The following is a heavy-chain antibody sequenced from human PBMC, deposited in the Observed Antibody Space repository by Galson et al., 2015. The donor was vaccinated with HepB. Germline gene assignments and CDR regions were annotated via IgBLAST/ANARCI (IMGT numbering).Heavy chain of an antibody. J-gene: IGHJ4*02. CDR2: ITSKADGRTT. V-gene: IGHV3-15*01. CDR1: GFTFSNAW. CDR3: TTVYTVCPGG. Sequence: SLRLSCAASGFTFSNAWMSWVRQAPGKGLEWVCRITSKADGRTTDDAAPVKGRFTSTSDESKTTLYLQMNSLKTEDTAVYYCTTVYTVCPGGWGQGTLVTVSS. D-gene: IGHD3-16*01.